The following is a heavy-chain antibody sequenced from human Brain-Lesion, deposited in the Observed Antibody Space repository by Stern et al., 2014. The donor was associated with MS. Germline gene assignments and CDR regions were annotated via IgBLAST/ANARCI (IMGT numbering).Heavy chain of an antibody. D-gene: IGHD3-10*01. CDR3: ARGYYGSGRPQKGMDV. J-gene: IGHJ6*02. V-gene: IGHV1-2*02. CDR2: INPNSGGT. Sequence: VQLVESGAEVKKPGASVKVSCKAYGYTFTGYYMYWVRQAPGQGLEWMGWINPNSGGTHYAQKFQGRVTMTRDTSITTAYMELSRLRSDDTAVYYCARGYYGSGRPQKGMDVWGQGTTVTVSS. CDR1: GYTFTGYY.